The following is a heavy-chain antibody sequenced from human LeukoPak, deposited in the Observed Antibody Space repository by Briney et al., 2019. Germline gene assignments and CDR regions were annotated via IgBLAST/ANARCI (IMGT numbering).Heavy chain of an antibody. D-gene: IGHD6-19*01. V-gene: IGHV3-53*01. CDR2: IYSGGST. Sequence: GGSLRLSCAASGFTVSGNYMSWVRQAPGKGLEWVSVIYSGGSTYYADSVKGRFTISRDNSKNSLYLQMNSLRAEDTAVYWCARDGSSGGNTFDIWGQGTMVTVSS. J-gene: IGHJ3*02. CDR1: GFTVSGNY. CDR3: ARDGSSGGNTFDI.